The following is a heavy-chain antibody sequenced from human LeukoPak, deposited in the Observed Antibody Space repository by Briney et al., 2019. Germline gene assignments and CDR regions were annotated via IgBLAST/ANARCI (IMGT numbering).Heavy chain of an antibody. D-gene: IGHD2-15*01. J-gene: IGHJ5*02. V-gene: IGHV1-8*01. CDR3: ASAPLGYCSGGSCYSWFDP. CDR1: GYTFTSYD. CDR2: MNPNSGNT. Sequence: ASVKVSCKASGYTFTSYDINWVRQATGQGLEWMGWMNPNSGNTGYAQKFQGRVTMTRNTSISTAYMELSSLRSEDTAVYYCASAPLGYCSGGSCYSWFDPWGQGTLVTVSS.